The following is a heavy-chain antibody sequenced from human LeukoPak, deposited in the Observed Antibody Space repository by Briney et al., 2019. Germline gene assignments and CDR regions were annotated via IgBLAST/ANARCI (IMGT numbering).Heavy chain of an antibody. Sequence: GGSLRLSCAASGFTFSSYWMSWVRQAPGKGLEWVANIKQDGSEKYYVDSVKGRFTISRDNAKNSLYLQMNSLRAEDTAVYYCARAPPTYAPSIVVVPAAIFDYWGQGTLVTVSS. CDR3: ARAPPTYAPSIVVVPAAIFDY. D-gene: IGHD2-2*01. CDR1: GFTFSSYW. V-gene: IGHV3-7*04. J-gene: IGHJ4*02. CDR2: IKQDGSEK.